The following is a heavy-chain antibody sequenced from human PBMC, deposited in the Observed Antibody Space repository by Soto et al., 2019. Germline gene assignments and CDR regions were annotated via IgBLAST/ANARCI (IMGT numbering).Heavy chain of an antibody. CDR2: IQGGGSI. Sequence: EVLLDESGGGFVQPGGSLRLSCAASGFTVSNNYMTWVRQAPGKGLEWVSVIQGGGSISYADSVMDRFTISRDSSKNTVFLDRNSLIPEDTAVYYCARGEGSGSNALGDWGQGTLVTVSS. J-gene: IGHJ4*02. D-gene: IGHD3-10*01. CDR3: ARGEGSGSNALGD. V-gene: IGHV3-66*01. CDR1: GFTVSNNY.